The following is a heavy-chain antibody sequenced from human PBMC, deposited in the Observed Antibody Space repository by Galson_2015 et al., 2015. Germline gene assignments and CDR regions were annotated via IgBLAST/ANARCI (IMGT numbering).Heavy chain of an antibody. V-gene: IGHV3-48*03. CDR1: GFTFSSYG. J-gene: IGHJ4*02. CDR3: ARPYYYDTSGYYSPLRY. D-gene: IGHD3-22*01. CDR2: ISGDGSTI. Sequence: SLRLSCAASGFTFSSYGMHWVRQAPGEGLEWLSSISGDGSTIYYADSVKGRFTISRDNAKNSLYLQMNSLRVEDTAVYYCARPYYYDTSGYYSPLRYWGQGTLVTVSS.